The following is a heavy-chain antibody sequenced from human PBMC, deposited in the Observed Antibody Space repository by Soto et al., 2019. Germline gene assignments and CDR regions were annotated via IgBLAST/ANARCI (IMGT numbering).Heavy chain of an antibody. Sequence: SETLSLTCTVSGGSISSGGYYWNWIRQHPGKGLEWIGYIYYSGSTNYNPSLKSRVTISVDTSKNQFSLKLSSVTAADTAVYYCARFPGIAVAGHYYYYGMDVWGQGTTVTVCS. CDR1: GGSISSGGYY. D-gene: IGHD6-19*01. CDR3: ARFPGIAVAGHYYYYGMDV. J-gene: IGHJ6*02. CDR2: IYYSGST. V-gene: IGHV4-61*08.